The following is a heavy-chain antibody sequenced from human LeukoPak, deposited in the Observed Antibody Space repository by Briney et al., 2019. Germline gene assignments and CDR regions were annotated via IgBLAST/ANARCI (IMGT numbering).Heavy chain of an antibody. D-gene: IGHD6-13*01. CDR2: IYYSGST. J-gene: IGHJ3*02. V-gene: IGHV4-59*08. CDR1: GGSISSYY. CDR3: ARRDTSSWYKDDAFDI. Sequence: SETLSLTCTVSGGSISSYYWSWIRQPPGKGLEWIGYIYYSGSTNYNPSLKSRVTISVDTSKNQFSLKLSSVTAADTAVYYCARRDTSSWYKDDAFDIWGQGTMVTASS.